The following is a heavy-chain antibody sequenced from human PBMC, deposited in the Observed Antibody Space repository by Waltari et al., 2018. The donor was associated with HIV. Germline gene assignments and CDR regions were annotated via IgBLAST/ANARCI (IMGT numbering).Heavy chain of an antibody. CDR3: ARILGSSWYNWIDP. D-gene: IGHD6-13*01. Sequence: QVQLVQSGAEVKKPGSSVKVSCRASGGSFRSYAITWVRQAPGQGLEWMGGIIPVVGTANYAQKCQGRVTITADESTSTAYMDLRSLTSEDTAVYYCARILGSSWYNWIDPWGQGTLVTVSS. V-gene: IGHV1-69*12. CDR1: GGSFRSYA. CDR2: IIPVVGTA. J-gene: IGHJ5*02.